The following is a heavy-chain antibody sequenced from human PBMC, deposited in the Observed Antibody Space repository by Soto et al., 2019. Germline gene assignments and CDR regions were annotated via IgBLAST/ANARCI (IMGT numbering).Heavy chain of an antibody. J-gene: IGHJ4*02. CDR2: IIPIFGTA. Sequence: GASVKVSCKASGGTFSSYAISWVRQAPGQGLEWMGGIIPIFGTANYAQEFQGRVTITADESTSTAYMELSSLRSEDTAVYYCAGGYYDSSGYYSSSYYWGQGTLVTVSS. D-gene: IGHD3-22*01. CDR3: AGGYYDSSGYYSSSYY. CDR1: GGTFSSYA. V-gene: IGHV1-69*13.